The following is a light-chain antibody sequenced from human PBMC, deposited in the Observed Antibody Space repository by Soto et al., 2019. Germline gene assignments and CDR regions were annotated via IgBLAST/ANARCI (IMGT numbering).Light chain of an antibody. CDR2: DAP. CDR1: QSVSSY. CDR3: QQRSNWPRGT. Sequence: EIVLTQSPATLSLSPGERATLSCRASQSVSSYLAWYQQKPGQAPRLLIYDAPNRATGIPARFRGSGSGTDFTLTISGLEPEDFAVYYCQQRSNWPRGTFGQGTKLEIK. J-gene: IGKJ2*02. V-gene: IGKV3-11*01.